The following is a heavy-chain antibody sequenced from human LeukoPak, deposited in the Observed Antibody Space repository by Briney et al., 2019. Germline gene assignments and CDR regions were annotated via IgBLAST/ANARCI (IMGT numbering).Heavy chain of an antibody. CDR3: ARDHDAVGTTIDH. Sequence: GGSLRLSCAASGFTFSSYWMHWVRQAPGEGLVWASRIKRDGSVTWYADSVKGRFTISRDNAKNMLYLQMNSLRDEDTAVYFCARDHDAVGTTIDHWGQGTLVTVSS. D-gene: IGHD1-14*01. CDR2: IKRDGSVT. CDR1: GFTFSSYW. V-gene: IGHV3-74*01. J-gene: IGHJ4*02.